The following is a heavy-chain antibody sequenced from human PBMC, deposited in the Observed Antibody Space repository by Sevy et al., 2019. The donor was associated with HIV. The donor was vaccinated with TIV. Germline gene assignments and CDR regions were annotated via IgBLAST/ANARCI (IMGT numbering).Heavy chain of an antibody. J-gene: IGHJ6*04. Sequence: GGSLRLSCAASGFTFSDYYMSWIRQAPGKGLEWVSYISSSGSTIYYADSVKGRFTISRDNAKNSLYLQMNSLRAEDTAVHYCAREDTRYYYGMDVGREGTTDTVSS. CDR2: ISSSGSTI. CDR3: AREDTRYYYGMDV. CDR1: GFTFSDYY. D-gene: IGHD5-18*01. V-gene: IGHV3-11*01.